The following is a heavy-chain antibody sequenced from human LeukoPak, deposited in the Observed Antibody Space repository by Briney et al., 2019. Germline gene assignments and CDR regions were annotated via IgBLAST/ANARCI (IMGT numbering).Heavy chain of an antibody. D-gene: IGHD3-22*01. V-gene: IGHV1-8*01. CDR2: MNPNSGNT. CDR3: ARLRQGYDSSGEGFDY. Sequence: GASVKVSCKASGYTFTSYDINWVRQATGQGLEWMGWMNPNSGNTGYAQKFQGKVTMTRNTSISTAYMELSSLRSEDTAVYYCARLRQGYDSSGEGFDYWGQGTLVTVSS. J-gene: IGHJ4*02. CDR1: GYTFTSYD.